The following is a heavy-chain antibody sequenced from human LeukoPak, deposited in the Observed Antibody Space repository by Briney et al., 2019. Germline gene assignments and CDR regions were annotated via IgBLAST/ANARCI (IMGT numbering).Heavy chain of an antibody. CDR3: ARGSMATDAFDI. CDR2: IYYSGST. CDR1: GGSISSHY. D-gene: IGHD5-24*01. Sequence: PSETLSLTCTVSGGSISSHYWSWIRQPPGKGLEWIGYIYYSGSTNYNPSLKSRVTISVDTSKNQFSLKLSSVTAADTAVYYCARGSMATDAFDIWGQGTMVTVSS. V-gene: IGHV4-59*11. J-gene: IGHJ3*02.